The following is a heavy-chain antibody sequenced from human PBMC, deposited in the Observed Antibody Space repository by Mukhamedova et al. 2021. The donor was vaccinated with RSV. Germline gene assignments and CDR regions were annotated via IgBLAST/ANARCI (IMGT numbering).Heavy chain of an antibody. J-gene: IGHJ5*01. Sequence: DSVKGRLTISRDNSRYTLYLQMNSLRLEDTAEYYCAQESAGVGTHLFDSWGQGSLVTVSS. V-gene: IGHV3-23*01. D-gene: IGHD1-1*01. CDR3: AQESAGVGTHLFDS.